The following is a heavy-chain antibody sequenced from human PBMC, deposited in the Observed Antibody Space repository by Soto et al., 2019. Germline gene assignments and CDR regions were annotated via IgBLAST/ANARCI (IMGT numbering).Heavy chain of an antibody. CDR2: ISYDGSNK. CDR1: GFTFSSYA. D-gene: IGHD5-18*01. Sequence: LRLSCAASGFTFSSYAMHWVRQAPGKGLEWVAVISYDGSNKYYADSVKGRFTISRDNSKNTLYLQMNSLRAEDTAVYYCARDTAMVPYYYYGMDVWGQGTTVTVSS. J-gene: IGHJ6*02. CDR3: ARDTAMVPYYYYGMDV. V-gene: IGHV3-30-3*01.